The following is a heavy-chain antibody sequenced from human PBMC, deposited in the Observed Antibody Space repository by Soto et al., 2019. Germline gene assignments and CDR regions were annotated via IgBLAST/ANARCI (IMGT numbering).Heavy chain of an antibody. D-gene: IGHD6-19*01. Sequence: GGSLRLSCAASGFTFSSYAMHWVRQAPGKGLEWVAVISYDGSNKYYADSVKGRFTISRDNSKNTLYLQMNSLRAEDTAVYYCARGMGIAVAGLFDYWGQGTLVTVSS. J-gene: IGHJ4*02. CDR1: GFTFSSYA. V-gene: IGHV3-30-3*01. CDR2: ISYDGSNK. CDR3: ARGMGIAVAGLFDY.